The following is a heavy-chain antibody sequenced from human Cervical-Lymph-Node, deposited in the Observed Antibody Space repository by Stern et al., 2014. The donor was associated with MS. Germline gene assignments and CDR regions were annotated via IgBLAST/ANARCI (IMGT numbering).Heavy chain of an antibody. CDR3: ARGGSGSSNRFMDV. CDR2: INAGNGNT. V-gene: IGHV1-3*01. J-gene: IGHJ6*02. Sequence: QVQLVQSGAEVKKPGASVKVSCKASGYTFTSYAMHWVRQAPGQRLEWMGWINAGNGNTKYSQKFQGRVTITRYTSASTAYMELSSLRSEDTAVYYCARGGSGSSNRFMDVWGQGTTVTVSS. CDR1: GYTFTSYA. D-gene: IGHD6-19*01.